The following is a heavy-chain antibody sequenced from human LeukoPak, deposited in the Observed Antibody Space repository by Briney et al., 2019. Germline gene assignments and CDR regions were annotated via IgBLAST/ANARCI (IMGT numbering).Heavy chain of an antibody. J-gene: IGHJ6*02. CDR2: IYSSDST. V-gene: IGHV4-39*01. Sequence: SETLSLTCTVSGDSITSSSYYWGWVRQPPGKGLEWIGSIYSSDSTYNNPALKSRVTIPVDMSNNRFSLKLSSVTAADTAVYYCVSTHFDIGFFYYGMDVWGPGTTVTVSS. D-gene: IGHD5-12*01. CDR1: GDSITSSSYY. CDR3: VSTHFDIGFFYYGMDV.